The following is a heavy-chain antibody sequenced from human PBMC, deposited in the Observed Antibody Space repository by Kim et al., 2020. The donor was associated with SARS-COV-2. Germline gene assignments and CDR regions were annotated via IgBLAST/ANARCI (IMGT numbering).Heavy chain of an antibody. Sequence: SVKGRVSISRDNTKDTVYLQMNSRRAEDTALYYCAKWAAFAGGWTGPFDHWGQGALVTVSS. V-gene: IGHV3-23*03. D-gene: IGHD6-19*01. CDR3: AKWAAFAGGWTGPFDH. J-gene: IGHJ4*01.